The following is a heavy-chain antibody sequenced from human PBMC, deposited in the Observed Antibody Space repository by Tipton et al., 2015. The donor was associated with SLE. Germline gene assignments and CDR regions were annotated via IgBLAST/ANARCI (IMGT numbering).Heavy chain of an antibody. V-gene: IGHV4-38-2*01. Sequence: GLVKPSETLSLTCAVSGYSISSDYYWGWIRQPPGKGLEWIGSIYHSGSTYYNPSLKSRVTISVDMSKNHFSLKLSSVTAADRALYYCAGRPAGVGVNNWFDPWGQGTLVTVSS. CDR1: GYSISSDYY. CDR2: IYHSGST. J-gene: IGHJ5*02. CDR3: AGRPAGVGVNNWFDP. D-gene: IGHD3-3*01.